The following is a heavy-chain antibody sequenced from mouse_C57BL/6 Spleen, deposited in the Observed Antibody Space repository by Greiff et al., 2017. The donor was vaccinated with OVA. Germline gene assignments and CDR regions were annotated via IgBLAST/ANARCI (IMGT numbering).Heavy chain of an antibody. CDR2: IRSKSSNYAT. V-gene: IGHV10-3*01. CDR1: GFTFNTYA. Sequence: EVQLVESGGGLVQPKGSLKLSCAASGFTFNTYAMHWVRQAPGKGLEWVARIRSKSSNYATYYADSVKDSFTISRDDSQSMLYLQMNNLKTEDTAMYYWVRGATAQASFAYWGQGTLVTVSA. CDR3: VRGATAQASFAY. J-gene: IGHJ3*01. D-gene: IGHD3-2*02.